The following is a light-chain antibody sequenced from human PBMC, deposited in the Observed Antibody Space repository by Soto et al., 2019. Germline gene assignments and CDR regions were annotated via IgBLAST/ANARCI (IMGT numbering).Light chain of an antibody. V-gene: IGKV4-1*01. CDR2: WAS. J-gene: IGKJ1*01. CDR1: QSVLDSSNNKNY. CDR3: QQIYVFLWP. Sequence: TPEYVAVSIDETATVNCEWSQSVLDSSNNKNYLAWYQQKPGQPPKLLIYWASTRESGVPDRFSGSGSGTDFTLTISSLRAEDVAVYYCQQIYVFLWPFGQ.